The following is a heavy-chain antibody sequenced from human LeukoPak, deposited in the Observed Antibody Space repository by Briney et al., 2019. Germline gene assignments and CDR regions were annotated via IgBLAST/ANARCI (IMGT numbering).Heavy chain of an antibody. D-gene: IGHD5-18*01. CDR2: IYHSGST. CDR3: ARRERGYNYGSYWFDP. CDR1: GFSIRSGYH. J-gene: IGHJ5*02. V-gene: IGHV4-38-2*02. Sequence: SETLSLTCTVSGFSIRSGYHWGWIRQPPGKGLEWIGSIYHSGSTFHNPSLKSRVTISVDTSKNQFSLKLSSVTAADTAVYYCARRERGYNYGSYWFDPWGRGTLVTASS.